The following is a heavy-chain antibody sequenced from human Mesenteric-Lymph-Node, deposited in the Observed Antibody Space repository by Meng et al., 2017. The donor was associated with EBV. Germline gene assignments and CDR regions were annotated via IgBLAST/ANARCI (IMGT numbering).Heavy chain of an antibody. D-gene: IGHD5-12*01. Sequence: QVRLCKVEAEGRRPGYSVKVSGKGFGDSFKNVGIRWVRQAPGQGLEWMGDITPVCGIANYAESFQGRVTISADTSTRTTYMDLSSLRSDDTAVYYCVRDLWLRIGECVWGQGTLVTVSS. J-gene: IGHJ4*02. CDR2: ITPVCGIA. CDR3: VRDLWLRIGECV. V-gene: IGHV1-69*17. CDR1: GDSFKNVG.